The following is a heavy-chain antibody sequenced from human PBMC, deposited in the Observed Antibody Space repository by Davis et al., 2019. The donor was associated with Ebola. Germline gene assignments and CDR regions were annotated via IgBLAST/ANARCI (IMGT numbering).Heavy chain of an antibody. V-gene: IGHV1-46*01. CDR1: GYSFTSYF. J-gene: IGHJ6*02. D-gene: IGHD4-17*01. CDR3: ARGPTTVTTWRGYGMDV. CDR2: INPGGTST. Sequence: ASVKVSCKASGYSFTSYFIQWVRQAPGQGLEWMGLINPGGTSTTDKQKFQGRVTMTRDTSTSTVNMELSSLRFEDTAVYYCARGPTTVTTWRGYGMDVWGQGTTVTVSS.